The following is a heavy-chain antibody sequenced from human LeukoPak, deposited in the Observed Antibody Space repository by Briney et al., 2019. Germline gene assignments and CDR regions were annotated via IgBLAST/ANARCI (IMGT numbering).Heavy chain of an antibody. CDR3: TIDPVTSSSWYLWY. J-gene: IGHJ4*02. CDR1: GFTFSNAW. D-gene: IGHD6-13*01. Sequence: GGSLRLSCAASGFTFSNAWMSWVRQAPGKGLEWVGRIKSKTDGGTTDYAAPVKGRFTISRDDSKNTLYLQMNSLKTEDTAVYYCTIDPVTSSSWYLWYWGQGTLVTVSS. V-gene: IGHV3-15*01. CDR2: IKSKTDGGTT.